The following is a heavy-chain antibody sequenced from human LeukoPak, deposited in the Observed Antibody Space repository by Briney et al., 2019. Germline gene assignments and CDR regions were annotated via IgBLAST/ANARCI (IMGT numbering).Heavy chain of an antibody. CDR2: ISSSGSTI. CDR3: AREYAAAGPYYYYMDV. J-gene: IGHJ6*03. V-gene: IGHV3-48*03. D-gene: IGHD6-13*01. CDR1: GFTFSSYE. Sequence: GGSLRLSCAASGFTFSSYEMNSVRQAPGKGLEWVSYISSSGSTIYYADSVKGRFTISRDNAKNSLYLQMNSLRAEDTAVYYCAREYAAAGPYYYYMDVWGKGTTVTISS.